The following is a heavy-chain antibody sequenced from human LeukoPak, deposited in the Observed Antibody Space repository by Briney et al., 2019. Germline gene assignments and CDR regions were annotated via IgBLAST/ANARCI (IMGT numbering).Heavy chain of an antibody. Sequence: PGGSLRLSCAASGFSFSSYGMHWVRQAPGKGLEWVAVISYDGSNKYYADSVKGRFTISRDNSKNTLYLQMNSLRAEDTAVYYCARADQLTSYGSGSYYDYWGQGTLVTVSS. V-gene: IGHV3-30*03. CDR1: GFSFSSYG. CDR2: ISYDGSNK. J-gene: IGHJ4*02. D-gene: IGHD3-10*01. CDR3: ARADQLTSYGSGSYYDY.